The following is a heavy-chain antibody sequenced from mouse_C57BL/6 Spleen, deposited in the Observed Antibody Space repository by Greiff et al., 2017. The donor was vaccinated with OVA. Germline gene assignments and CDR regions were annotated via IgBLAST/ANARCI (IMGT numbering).Heavy chain of an antibody. V-gene: IGHV1-42*01. J-gene: IGHJ4*01. CDR1: GYSFTGYY. Sequence: EVQGVESGPELVKPGASVKISCKASGYSFTGYYMNWVKQSPEKSLEWIGEINPSTGGTTYNQKFKAKATLTVDKSSSTAYMQLKSLTSEDSAVYYCASTVFYAMDYWGQGTSVTVSS. CDR3: ASTVFYAMDY. CDR2: INPSTGGT.